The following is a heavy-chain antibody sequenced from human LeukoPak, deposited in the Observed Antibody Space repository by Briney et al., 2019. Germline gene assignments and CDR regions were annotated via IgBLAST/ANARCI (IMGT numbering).Heavy chain of an antibody. Sequence: GGSLRLSCAASGFTFSHYGMHWVRQTPGAGLEWVAVIWSDGSDKYYAKSVKGRFTISRDNSKNSLFLQMNSLRAEDTAVYYRAKDAQRGFDYSNSLQNWGQGILVTVSS. CDR3: AKDAQRGFDYSNSLQN. D-gene: IGHD4-11*01. J-gene: IGHJ1*01. V-gene: IGHV3-33*06. CDR1: GFTFSHYG. CDR2: IWSDGSDK.